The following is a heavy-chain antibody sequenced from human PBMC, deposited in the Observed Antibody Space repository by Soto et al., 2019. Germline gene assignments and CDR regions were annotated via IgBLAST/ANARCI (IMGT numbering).Heavy chain of an antibody. CDR2: ISSSSSYI. D-gene: IGHD2-15*01. J-gene: IGHJ6*04. CDR1: GFTFSSYS. Sequence: GGSLRLSCAASGFTFSSYSMNWVRQAPGKGLEWVSSISSSSSYIYYADSVKGRFTISRDTSENTLHLQMDSLRAEDTAVYYCARDDVLCDGGRCYGVPLDVWGKRTTVTVSS. CDR3: ARDDVLCDGGRCYGVPLDV. V-gene: IGHV3-21*01.